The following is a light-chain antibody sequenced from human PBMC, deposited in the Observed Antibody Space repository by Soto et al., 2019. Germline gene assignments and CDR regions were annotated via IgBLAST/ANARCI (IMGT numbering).Light chain of an antibody. Sequence: NGWTRCPGNLSKTPGERATLSCRASQGVGNKYLAWYQQRPGQAPSLLIYAASSRATGVPDRFSGSGSGTDFTLTISRLEPEDFEVYYCQQYNSAHGITFGQGTGLEI. CDR2: AAS. V-gene: IGKV3-20*01. J-gene: IGKJ5*01. CDR3: QQYNSAHGIT. CDR1: QGVGNKY.